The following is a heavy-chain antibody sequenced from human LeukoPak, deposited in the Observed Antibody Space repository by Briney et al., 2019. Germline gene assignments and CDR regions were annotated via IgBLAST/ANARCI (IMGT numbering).Heavy chain of an antibody. CDR3: AKLWTGPFDY. CDR2: ITGSGDSR. D-gene: IGHD3/OR15-3a*01. Sequence: GGSLRLSCVASGFTFSSYAMSWVRQAPGKGLEWVSAITGSGDSRYYTDSVKGRFTISRDNSKNTLYLQMNSLRAEDTALYCCAKLWTGPFDYWGQGTLVTVSS. V-gene: IGHV3-23*01. CDR1: GFTFSSYA. J-gene: IGHJ4*02.